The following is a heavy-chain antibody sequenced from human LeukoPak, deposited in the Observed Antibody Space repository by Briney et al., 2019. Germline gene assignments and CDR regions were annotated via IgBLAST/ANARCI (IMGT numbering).Heavy chain of an antibody. Sequence: PGGSLRLSCAASGFTFSSYSMNWVRQAPGKGLEWVSSISSSSSYIYYADSVKGRFTISRDNAKNSLYLQMNSLRAEDTAVHYCASTPVIAAAGTFYYGMDVWGQGTTVTVSS. J-gene: IGHJ6*02. CDR1: GFTFSSYS. D-gene: IGHD6-13*01. CDR3: ASTPVIAAAGTFYYGMDV. CDR2: ISSSSSYI. V-gene: IGHV3-21*01.